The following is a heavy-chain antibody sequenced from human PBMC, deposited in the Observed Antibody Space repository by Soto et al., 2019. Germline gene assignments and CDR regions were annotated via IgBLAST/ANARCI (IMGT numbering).Heavy chain of an antibody. Sequence: ASVKVYCKASGYTFTSYGISWVRQAPGQGLDWMGWISAYNGNTNYAQKLQGRVTMTTDASTSTAYMELRSLRSDDTAVYYCARDRGDIVVVVAATRWFDPWGQGTLVTVSS. V-gene: IGHV1-18*01. CDR1: GYTFTSYG. D-gene: IGHD2-15*01. J-gene: IGHJ5*02. CDR2: ISAYNGNT. CDR3: ARDRGDIVVVVAATRWFDP.